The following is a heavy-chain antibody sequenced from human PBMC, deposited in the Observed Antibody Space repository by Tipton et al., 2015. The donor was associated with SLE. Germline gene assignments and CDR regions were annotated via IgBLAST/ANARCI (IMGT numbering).Heavy chain of an antibody. J-gene: IGHJ6*02. CDR3: ARDSGGMATMGGMDV. CDR1: GGSFSSYY. CDR2: IYYSGST. Sequence: TLSLTCAVYGGSFSSYYWSWIRQPPGKGLEWIGYIYYSGSTNYNPSLKSRVTISVDRSKNQFSLKLSSVTAADTAVYYCARDSGGMATMGGMDVWGQGTTVTVSS. V-gene: IGHV4-59*12. D-gene: IGHD5-24*01.